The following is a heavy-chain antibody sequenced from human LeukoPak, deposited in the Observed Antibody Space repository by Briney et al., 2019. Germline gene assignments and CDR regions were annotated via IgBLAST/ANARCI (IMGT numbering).Heavy chain of an antibody. V-gene: IGHV3-21*01. D-gene: IGHD6-13*01. J-gene: IGHJ4*02. Sequence: SCKASGYTFTSYAMHWVRQAPGKGLEWVSSISSSSSYIYYADSVKGRFTISRDNAKNSLYLQMNSLRAEDTAVYYCARDQLVNYWGQGTLVTVSS. CDR3: ARDQLVNY. CDR1: GYTFTSYA. CDR2: ISSSSSYI.